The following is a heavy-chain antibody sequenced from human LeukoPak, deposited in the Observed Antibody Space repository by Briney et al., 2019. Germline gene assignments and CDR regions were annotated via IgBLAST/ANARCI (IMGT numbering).Heavy chain of an antibody. J-gene: IGHJ3*02. D-gene: IGHD5-18*01. Sequence: SETLSLTCSVSGGSISSGSYYWGWIRQPPGKGLEWIGSIFYSGSTYDNPSLKSRLTISVDTSKNQFSLKLSSVTAADTAVYYCARRGYSYGFRAFDIWGQGTMVTVSS. CDR3: ARRGYSYGFRAFDI. CDR1: GGSISSGSYY. CDR2: IFYSGST. V-gene: IGHV4-39*07.